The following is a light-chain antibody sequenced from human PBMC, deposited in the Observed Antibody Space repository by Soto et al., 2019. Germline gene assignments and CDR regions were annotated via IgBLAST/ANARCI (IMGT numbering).Light chain of an antibody. CDR3: MQALQTPWA. J-gene: IGKJ1*01. Sequence: DIVITQSPLSLPVTPGEPASISCRSSQSLLHSNGYNYLDWYLQKPGQSPHLLIYLGSNRASGVPDRFSGSGSGTDFTLKISRVEAEDVGIYYCMQALQTPWAFGQGTKVEIK. V-gene: IGKV2-28*01. CDR2: LGS. CDR1: QSLLHSNGYNY.